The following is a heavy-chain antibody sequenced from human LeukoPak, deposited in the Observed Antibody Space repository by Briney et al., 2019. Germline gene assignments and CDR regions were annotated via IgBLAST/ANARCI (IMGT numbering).Heavy chain of an antibody. J-gene: IGHJ5*02. CDR2: ISYDGSNK. CDR1: GFTFSSYG. CDR3: ARGKGYSYGYWFDP. Sequence: GGSLRLSCAASGFTFSSYGMHWVRQAPGKGLEWVAVISYDGSNKYYADSVKGRFTISRDNSKNTLYLQMNSLRAEDTAVYYCARGKGYSYGYWFDPWGQGTLVTVSS. V-gene: IGHV3-30*03. D-gene: IGHD5-18*01.